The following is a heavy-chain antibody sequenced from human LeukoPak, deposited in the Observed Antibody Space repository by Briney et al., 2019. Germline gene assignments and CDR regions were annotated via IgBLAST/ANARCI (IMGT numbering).Heavy chain of an antibody. D-gene: IGHD6-13*01. CDR1: GGSISSYY. J-gene: IGHJ2*01. V-gene: IGHV4-59*08. CDR2: IYYSGST. CDR3: ARAPAAAGVWYFDL. Sequence: PSETLSLTCTVSGGSISSYYWSWTRQPPGKGLEWIGYIYYSGSTNYNPSLKSRVTISVDTSKNQFSLKLSSVTAADTAVYYCARAPAAAGVWYFDLWGRGTLVTVSS.